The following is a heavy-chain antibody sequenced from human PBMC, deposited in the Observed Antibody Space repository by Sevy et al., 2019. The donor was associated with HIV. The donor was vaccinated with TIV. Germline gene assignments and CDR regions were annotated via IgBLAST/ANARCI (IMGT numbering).Heavy chain of an antibody. CDR3: ARDRKYPLYYFDY. CDR1: GYSIRNGYY. J-gene: IGHJ4*02. D-gene: IGHD6-6*01. V-gene: IGHV4-38-2*02. Sequence: SENLSLTCTVSGYSIRNGYYWAWIRQPPGKGLEWIGSIHHSGITHYNPSLKSRVIISVDTSKNQVSLELSSVTAADTAMYYCARDRKYPLYYFDYWGQGILVTVSS. CDR2: IHHSGIT.